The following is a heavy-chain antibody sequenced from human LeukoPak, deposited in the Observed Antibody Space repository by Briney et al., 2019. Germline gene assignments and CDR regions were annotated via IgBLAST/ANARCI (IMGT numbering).Heavy chain of an antibody. Sequence: PGGSLRLSCAASGFTFSRYSMNWVRQAPGKGLEWVSYISRSSSTIHYADSVKGRFTISRDNAKSSLFLQMNSLRAEDTAVYYCASYQLLSRGAFDIWGQGTMVTVSS. CDR3: ASYQLLSRGAFDI. D-gene: IGHD2-2*01. CDR2: ISRSSSTI. J-gene: IGHJ3*02. CDR1: GFTFSRYS. V-gene: IGHV3-48*04.